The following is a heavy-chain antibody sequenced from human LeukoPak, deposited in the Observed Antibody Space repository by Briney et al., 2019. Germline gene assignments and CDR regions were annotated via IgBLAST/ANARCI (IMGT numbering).Heavy chain of an antibody. V-gene: IGHV3-53*01. D-gene: IGHD3-22*01. J-gene: IGHJ5*02. CDR3: ARSPWGITMIAEA. CDR1: GFIVSSNY. CDR2: IYSGGST. Sequence: QPGGSLRLSCAASGFIVSSNYMSWVRQAPGKGLEWVSVIYSGGSTYYADSVKGRFTISRGNSKNTLYLQMNSLRAEDTAVYYCARSPWGITMIAEAWGQGTLVTVSS.